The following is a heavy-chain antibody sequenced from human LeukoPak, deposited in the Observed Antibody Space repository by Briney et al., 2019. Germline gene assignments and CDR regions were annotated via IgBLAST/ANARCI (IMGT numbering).Heavy chain of an antibody. V-gene: IGHV4-59*08. CDR3: ARHYYDFWSGPLNWFDP. Sequence: SETLSLTCTVSGGSISSYYWSWIRQPPGKGLEWIGYIYYSGSTNYNPSLKSRVTISVDTSKNQFSLKLSSVTAADTAVYYCARHYYDFWSGPLNWFDPWGQGTLVTVSS. CDR2: IYYSGST. CDR1: GGSISSYY. J-gene: IGHJ5*02. D-gene: IGHD3-3*01.